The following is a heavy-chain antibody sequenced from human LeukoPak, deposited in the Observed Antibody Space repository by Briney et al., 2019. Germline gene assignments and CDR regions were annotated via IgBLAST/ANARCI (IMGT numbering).Heavy chain of an antibody. J-gene: IGHJ5*02. CDR1: GGSISSYY. CDR2: VYTSGST. CDR3: ARMGLGYCSGGSCPNWFDP. V-gene: IGHV4-4*07. Sequence: SETLSLTCTVSGGSISSYYWSWIRQPAGKGLEWIGRVYTSGSTNYNPSLKSRVTISVDTSKNQFSLKLSSVTAADTAVYYCARMGLGYCSGGSCPNWFDPWGQGTLVTVSS. D-gene: IGHD2-15*01.